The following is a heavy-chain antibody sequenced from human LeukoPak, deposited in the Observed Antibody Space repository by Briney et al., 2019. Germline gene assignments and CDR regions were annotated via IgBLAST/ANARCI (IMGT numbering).Heavy chain of an antibody. CDR1: GFTFSNYE. CDR2: ITSSGGRI. CDR3: AREIRMIWGAWFDP. V-gene: IGHV3-48*03. D-gene: IGHD3-16*01. J-gene: IGHJ5*02. Sequence: QPGRSLRLSCAASGFTFSNYEMNWVRQAPGKGLEWVSHITSSGGRIHYTDSVKGRFTISRDNAKNSLYLEMNSLRAEDTGIYYCAREIRMIWGAWFDPWGQGTLVTVSS.